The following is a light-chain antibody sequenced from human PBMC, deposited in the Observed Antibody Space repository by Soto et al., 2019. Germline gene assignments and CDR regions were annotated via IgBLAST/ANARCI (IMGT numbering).Light chain of an antibody. J-gene: IGKJ1*01. CDR3: MQVTHLWA. V-gene: IGKV2-24*01. CDR1: QSLVHSDGNTY. Sequence: DIVMTQTPLSSPVTLGQPASISCRSSQSLVHSDGNTYLSWLHQRPGQPPRLLIYKISNRFSGXXXXXXXSGAGTEFTLEISRVEAEDVGVYYCMQVTHLWAFGQGTKVEIK. CDR2: KIS.